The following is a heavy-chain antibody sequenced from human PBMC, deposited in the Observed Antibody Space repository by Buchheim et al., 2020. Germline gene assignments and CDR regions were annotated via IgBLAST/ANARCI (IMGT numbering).Heavy chain of an antibody. Sequence: QVQLQESGPGLVKPSQTLSLTCTVSGGSISSGGYYWNWIRQHAGKGLEWIGYIYYSGSTYYNPSLKSRVPISVDTSKNQFSLKLSSVTAADTAVYYCARDVARGGDHYFDYWGQGTL. CDR3: ARDVARGGDHYFDY. J-gene: IGHJ4*02. V-gene: IGHV4-31*03. CDR2: IYYSGST. D-gene: IGHD4-17*01. CDR1: GGSISSGGYY.